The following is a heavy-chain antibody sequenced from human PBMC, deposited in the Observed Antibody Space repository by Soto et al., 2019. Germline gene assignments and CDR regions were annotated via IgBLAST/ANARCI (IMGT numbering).Heavy chain of an antibody. CDR1: GFTFSSYG. CDR3: AKEAFVAGTLGWFDP. D-gene: IGHD6-19*01. J-gene: IGHJ5*02. V-gene: IGHV3-30*18. Sequence: PGGSLRLSCAASGFTFSSYGMHWVRQAPGKGLEWVAVISYDGSNKYYADSVKGRFTISRDNSKNTLYLQMNSLRAEDTAVYYCAKEAFVAGTLGWFDPWGQGTLVTVS. CDR2: ISYDGSNK.